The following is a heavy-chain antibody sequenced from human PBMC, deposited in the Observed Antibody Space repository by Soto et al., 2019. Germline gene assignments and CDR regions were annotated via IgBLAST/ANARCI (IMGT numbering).Heavy chain of an antibody. CDR1: GGSFSSSSYH. D-gene: IGHD2-15*01. J-gene: IGHJ6*02. V-gene: IGHV4-39*01. CDR3: ARQGVDCSGGSCYFGYYYYGMDV. CDR2: ISYDGST. Sequence: QLQLQESGPGLVKPSETLSLTCSVSGGSFSSSSYHWGWIRKPPGKGLEWIGSISYDGSTYYNPSLKSRVTISVDASKNQFSLELSSVTAADTAVYYCARQGVDCSGGSCYFGYYYYGMDVWGQGTTVTVSS.